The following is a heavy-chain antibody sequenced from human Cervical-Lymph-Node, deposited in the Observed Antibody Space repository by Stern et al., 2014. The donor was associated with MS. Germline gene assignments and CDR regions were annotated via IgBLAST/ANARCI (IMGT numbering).Heavy chain of an antibody. CDR3: ARGQRYFDY. J-gene: IGHJ4*02. Sequence: VQLVESGPEVKKTGASVKLSCKAPGYPFTSSSMHWVRQAPGQGLEWMGIINPSGDSTTYAPKFQGRVTMTSDTSSSTVYMELSSLGSEDTAVYYCARGQRYFDYWGQGTLVTVSS. V-gene: IGHV1-46*01. CDR2: INPSGDST. CDR1: GYPFTSSS.